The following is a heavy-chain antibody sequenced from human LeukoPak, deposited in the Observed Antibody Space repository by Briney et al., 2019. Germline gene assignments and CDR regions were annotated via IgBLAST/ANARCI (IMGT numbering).Heavy chain of an antibody. Sequence: VKVSCKASGDTFNSYAISWVRQAPGQGLEGMGRIIPIFATTNYAQKFQGRVTITTDESTSTAYMELSSLRSEDTAVYYCARDLANWGSSFDYWGQGTLVTVSS. J-gene: IGHJ4*02. CDR3: ARDLANWGSSFDY. V-gene: IGHV1-69*05. D-gene: IGHD7-27*01. CDR1: GDTFNSYA. CDR2: IIPIFATT.